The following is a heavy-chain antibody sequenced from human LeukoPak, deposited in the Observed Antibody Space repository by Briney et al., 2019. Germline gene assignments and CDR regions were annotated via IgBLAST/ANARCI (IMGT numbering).Heavy chain of an antibody. Sequence: SETLSLTRTVSGGSISSYYWSWIRQPPGKGLEWIGYIYYSGSTNYNPSLKSRVTISVDTSKNQFSLKLSSVTAADTAVYYCARETYDSSGYYGDAFDIWGQGTMVTVSS. J-gene: IGHJ3*02. V-gene: IGHV4-59*01. CDR1: GGSISSYY. D-gene: IGHD3-22*01. CDR3: ARETYDSSGYYGDAFDI. CDR2: IYYSGST.